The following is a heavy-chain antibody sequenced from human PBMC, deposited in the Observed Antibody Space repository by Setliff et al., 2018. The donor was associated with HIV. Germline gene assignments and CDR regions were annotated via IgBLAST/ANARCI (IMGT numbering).Heavy chain of an antibody. CDR2: ISTYNGNT. CDR3: ARGMYSSGWYDAFDI. D-gene: IGHD6-19*01. V-gene: IGHV1-18*01. Sequence: EASVKVSCKASGYTFISYGISWVRQAPGQGLEWMGWISTYNGNTKYAQRLQGRVTMTRDTFTSTAYMEMRSLRSDDTAVYYCARGMYSSGWYDAFDIWGQGTMVTVS. J-gene: IGHJ3*02. CDR1: GYTFISYG.